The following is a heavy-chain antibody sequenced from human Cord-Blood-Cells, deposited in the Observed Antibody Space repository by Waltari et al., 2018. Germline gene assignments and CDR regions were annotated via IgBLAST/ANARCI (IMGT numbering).Heavy chain of an antibody. CDR1: GATFSSYA. D-gene: IGHD3-3*01. V-gene: IGHV1-69*06. J-gene: IGHJ4*02. Sequence: QVQLVQSGAEVKKPGSSVKVSCKASGATFSSYAISWVRPAPGQGLEWMGGIIPIFCTANYAQKFQGRVTITADKSTSTAYMELSSLRSEDTAVYYCAVTIFGVVINPSFDYWGQGTLVTVSS. CDR2: IIPIFCTA. CDR3: AVTIFGVVINPSFDY.